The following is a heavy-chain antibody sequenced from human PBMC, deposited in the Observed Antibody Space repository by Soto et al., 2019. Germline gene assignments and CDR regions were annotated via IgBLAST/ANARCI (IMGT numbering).Heavy chain of an antibody. Sequence: SLRLSSAASGXTFDNCGMHWVRQAPGKGLELVSGIIWDSGTIGYADSVKGRFIISIYDAKNSLYLQMNILRGEDTAFYYCVQGRYPTMATPLDHWGQGTQGTVSS. J-gene: IGHJ5*02. CDR3: VQGRYPTMATPLDH. CDR2: IIWDSGTI. CDR1: GXTFDNCG. V-gene: IGHV3-9*01. D-gene: IGHD5-12*01.